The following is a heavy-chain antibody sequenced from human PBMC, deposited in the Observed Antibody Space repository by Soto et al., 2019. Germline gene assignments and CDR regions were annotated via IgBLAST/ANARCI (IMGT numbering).Heavy chain of an antibody. CDR2: ITFDGSKT. V-gene: IGHV3-30*03. J-gene: IGHJ6*02. D-gene: IGHD3-3*01. Sequence: SLRLSCAASGFTFNRYGIHWVRQAPGKGLEWVAVITFDGSKTYYVESVKGRFTVSRDNSRNTAYLQMNSLRVEDTAVYYCARAHVTVSGVVNGMDVWGRGTTVTVSS. CDR1: GFTFNRYG. CDR3: ARAHVTVSGVVNGMDV.